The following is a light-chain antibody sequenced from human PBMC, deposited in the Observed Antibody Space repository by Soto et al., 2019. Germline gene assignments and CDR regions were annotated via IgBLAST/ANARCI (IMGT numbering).Light chain of an antibody. V-gene: IGKV1-39*01. CDR1: ETISIY. Sequence: IQMTQSPSSLSASVGDRVTITCRTSETISIYVNWYQKKPGKAPKLLIYAASTLQSGVPSRFSGSGSGTDFTLTISSLQPEDFATYYCRQGHSNPITIGQGTRLEIK. CDR2: AAS. CDR3: RQGHSNPIT. J-gene: IGKJ5*01.